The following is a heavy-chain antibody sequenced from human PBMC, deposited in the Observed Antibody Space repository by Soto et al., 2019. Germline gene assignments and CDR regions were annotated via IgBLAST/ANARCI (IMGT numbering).Heavy chain of an antibody. CDR1: GFTVSSNY. CDR3: AREGYGDSGDY. D-gene: IGHD4-17*01. Sequence: EVQQVESGGGLVQPGGSLRLSCAASGFTVSSNYMSWVRQAPGKGLEWVSVIYSGGSTYYADSVKGRFTISRDNSKNTLYLQMNSLRAEDTAVYYCAREGYGDSGDYWGQGTLVTVSS. CDR2: IYSGGST. J-gene: IGHJ4*02. V-gene: IGHV3-66*01.